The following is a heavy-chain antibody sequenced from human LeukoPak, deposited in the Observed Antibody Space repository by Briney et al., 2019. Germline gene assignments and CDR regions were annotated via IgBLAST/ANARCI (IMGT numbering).Heavy chain of an antibody. J-gene: IGHJ3*02. D-gene: IGHD6-19*01. V-gene: IGHV3-23*01. CDR1: VFTFSSYG. CDR2: ISTSGSDT. CDR3: AKASGGSGWYLPFDI. Sequence: GGSLRLSCAASVFTFSSYGMTWAPQARGKGLEGVSIISTSGSDTHYADSVKGRFTISRHNSKYTVYLQMNSLRAEDTAVYYCAKASGGSGWYLPFDIWGQGKMVTVSS.